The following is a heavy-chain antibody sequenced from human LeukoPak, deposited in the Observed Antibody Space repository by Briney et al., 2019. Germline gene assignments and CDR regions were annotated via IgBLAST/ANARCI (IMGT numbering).Heavy chain of an antibody. Sequence: GESLKISCKASGYSFTYYYIAWVRLMPGKGLEWMGIIYPGDSETRYSPSFQGQVTISADNSMKTAYLQWNSLQASDTAIYYCARATTPAGDGDWFDPWGQGTLVTVSS. J-gene: IGHJ5*02. V-gene: IGHV5-51*03. D-gene: IGHD4-17*01. CDR3: ARATTPAGDGDWFDP. CDR1: GYSFTYYY. CDR2: IYPGDSET.